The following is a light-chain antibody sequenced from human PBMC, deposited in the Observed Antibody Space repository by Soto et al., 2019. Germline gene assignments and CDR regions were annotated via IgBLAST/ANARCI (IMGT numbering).Light chain of an antibody. CDR2: GAS. Sequence: EIVMTQSPATLSVSPGERATLSCRASQNVSSNLAWYQQKPGQAPRLLIYGASTRATGIKARFSGSGSGTEFTLTISSLQSEDSAVYYCQQYNNWTPAFTFGPGTKVDIK. CDR1: QNVSSN. J-gene: IGKJ3*01. CDR3: QQYNNWTPAFT. V-gene: IGKV3-15*01.